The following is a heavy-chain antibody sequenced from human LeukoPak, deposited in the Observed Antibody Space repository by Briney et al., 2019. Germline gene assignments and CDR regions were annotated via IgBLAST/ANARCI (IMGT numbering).Heavy chain of an antibody. J-gene: IGHJ1*01. Sequence: SETLSLTCTVSGGSISSSSYYWGWLRQPPGKGLEWIGSIYYSGSTYYNPSLKSRVTISVDTTKNQSSLKLSSVTAADTAVYYCASPTIAAAGEYFQHWGQGTLVTVSS. CDR1: GGSISSSSYY. V-gene: IGHV4-39*01. CDR3: ASPTIAAAGEYFQH. D-gene: IGHD6-13*01. CDR2: IYYSGST.